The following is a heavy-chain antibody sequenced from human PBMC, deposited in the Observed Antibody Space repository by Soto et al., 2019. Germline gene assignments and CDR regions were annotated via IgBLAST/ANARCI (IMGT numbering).Heavy chain of an antibody. CDR2: IYYSGRT. CDR3: ARQRTTVVTQAYFDH. J-gene: IGHJ4*02. Sequence: PSETMSLTSTVSGGSISSGSYYWGWIRQPPGKGLEWIGSIYYSGRTYYNPSFKSRVTISIDTSKNQFSLKLSSVTATDTAVYYCARQRTTVVTQAYFDHWGQGALVTVSS. CDR1: GGSISSGSYY. D-gene: IGHD2-21*02. V-gene: IGHV4-39*01.